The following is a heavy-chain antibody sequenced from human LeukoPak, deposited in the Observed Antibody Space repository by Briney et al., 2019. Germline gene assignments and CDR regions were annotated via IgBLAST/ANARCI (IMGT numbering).Heavy chain of an antibody. Sequence: GGSLRPSCAASGFIFSNYAMTWVRQAPGKGLEWVSGISGSGATTYDADSVQGRFTISRDNFKNTLYLQMNSLRAEDTAMYYCAKVPFSSSWSGYYFDYWGQGILVTVSS. D-gene: IGHD3-22*01. J-gene: IGHJ4*02. CDR2: ISGSGATT. CDR1: GFIFSNYA. V-gene: IGHV3-23*01. CDR3: AKVPFSSSWSGYYFDY.